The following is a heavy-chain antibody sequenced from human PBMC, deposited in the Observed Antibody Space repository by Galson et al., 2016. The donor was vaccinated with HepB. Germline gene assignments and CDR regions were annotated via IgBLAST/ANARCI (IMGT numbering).Heavy chain of an antibody. J-gene: IGHJ6*02. CDR3: ARNIVATITLYYYGMDV. V-gene: IGHV1-3*01. Sequence: SVKVSCKASGHTFTNYAMHWVRQAPGQRLEWMGWINAGNGNTKYSQKFQGRVTITRDTSASTAYMELSSLRSEDTAVYYCARNIVATITLYYYGMDVWVQGSTVTVSS. CDR2: INAGNGNT. D-gene: IGHD5-12*01. CDR1: GHTFTNYA.